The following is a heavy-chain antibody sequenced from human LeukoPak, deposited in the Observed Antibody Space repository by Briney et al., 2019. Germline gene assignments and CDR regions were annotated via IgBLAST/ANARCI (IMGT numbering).Heavy chain of an antibody. Sequence: SETLSLTCTVSGGSISSSSYYWGWSRQPPGKGLGWIGCIYYSGSTYYNPSLKSRVTISVDTSKNQFSLKLSSVTAADTAVSYCARGGILTGTNWFDPWGQGTLVTVSS. CDR2: IYYSGST. J-gene: IGHJ5*02. V-gene: IGHV4-39*01. CDR3: ARGGILTGTNWFDP. D-gene: IGHD1-7*01. CDR1: GGSISSSSYY.